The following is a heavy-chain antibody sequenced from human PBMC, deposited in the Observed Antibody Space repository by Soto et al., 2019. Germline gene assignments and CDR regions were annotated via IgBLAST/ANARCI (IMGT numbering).Heavy chain of an antibody. CDR2: IIPMFGTA. D-gene: IGHD5-18*01. V-gene: IGHV1-69*12. CDR3: ASGIQLWLRRINTGYSG. J-gene: IGHJ4*02. CDR1: GGTFSTYA. Sequence: QVQLVQSGAEVKKPESSVKVSCKAPGGTFSTYAISWVRQAPGQGLEWMGGIIPMFGTANYAQRFQDRVTITADESTNTVYMELSSLRSEDTAVYLCASGIQLWLRRINTGYSGWGQGTLVTVSS.